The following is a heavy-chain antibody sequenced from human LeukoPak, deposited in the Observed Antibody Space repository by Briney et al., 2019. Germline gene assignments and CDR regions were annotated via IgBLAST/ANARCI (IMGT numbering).Heavy chain of an antibody. V-gene: IGHV1-2*02. D-gene: IGHD3-16*02. CDR2: INPNSGGT. CDR1: GYTFTSYD. CDR3: ARDRAMITFGGVIVDWFDP. Sequence: ASVKVSCKASGYTFTSYDINWVRQATGQGLEWMGWINPNSGGTNYAQKFQGRVTMTRDTSISTAYMELSRLRSDDTAVYYCARDRAMITFGGVIVDWFDPWGQGTLVTVSS. J-gene: IGHJ5*02.